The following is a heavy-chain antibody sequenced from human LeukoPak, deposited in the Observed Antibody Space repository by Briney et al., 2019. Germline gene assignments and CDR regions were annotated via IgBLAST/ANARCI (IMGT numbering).Heavy chain of an antibody. CDR3: ASARWLRDY. V-gene: IGHV4-39*01. J-gene: IGHJ4*02. D-gene: IGHD5-24*01. CDR1: GGSISSSSYY. Sequence: SETLSLTCTVSGGSISSSSYYWGWIRQPPGKGLEWIGSIYYSGSSYYNPSLKSRVTISVDTSKKQFSLKLSSVTAADTAVYYCASARWLRDYWGQGTLVTVSS. CDR2: IYYSGSS.